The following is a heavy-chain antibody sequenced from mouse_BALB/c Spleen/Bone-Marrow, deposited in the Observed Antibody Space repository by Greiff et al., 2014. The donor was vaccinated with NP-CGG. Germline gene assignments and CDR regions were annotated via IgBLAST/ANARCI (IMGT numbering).Heavy chain of an antibody. D-gene: IGHD1-1*01. CDR3: ARDRNFGSSWYFDV. CDR1: GFTFTDYY. V-gene: IGHV7-3*02. J-gene: IGHJ1*01. CDR2: IRNKANGYTT. Sequence: EVQRVESGGGLVQPGGSLRLSCATSGFTFTDYYMSWVRQPPGKALEWLGFIRNKANGYTTEYSTSMKGRFTISRDNSQSILYLQMNTLRAEDSATYYCARDRNFGSSWYFDVWGAGTTVTVSS.